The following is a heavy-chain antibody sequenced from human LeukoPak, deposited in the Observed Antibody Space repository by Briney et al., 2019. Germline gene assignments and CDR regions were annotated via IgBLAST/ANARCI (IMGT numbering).Heavy chain of an antibody. V-gene: IGHV1-69*05. CDR2: IIPIFGTA. J-gene: IGHJ4*02. CDR3: ASLSSGWYPYYFDY. CDR1: GGTFSSYA. Sequence: SVKVSCKASGGTFSSYAISWVRQAPGKGLEWMGGIIPIFGTANYAQKFQGRVTITTDESTSTAYMELSSLRSEDTAVYYCASLSSGWYPYYFDYWGQGTLVTVSS. D-gene: IGHD6-19*01.